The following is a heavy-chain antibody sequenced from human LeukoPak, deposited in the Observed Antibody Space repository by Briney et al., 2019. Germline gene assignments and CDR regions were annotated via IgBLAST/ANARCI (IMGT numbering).Heavy chain of an antibody. D-gene: IGHD2-2*01. J-gene: IGHJ4*02. Sequence: SETLFLTCTVSGGSISSSSYYWGWIRQPPGKGLEWIGSIYYSGSTYYNPSLKSRVAISVDTSKNQFSLKLSSVTAADTAVYYCARRRGGGYCSSTSCYVQGWGQGTLVTVSS. CDR2: IYYSGST. CDR1: GGSISSSSYY. V-gene: IGHV4-39*01. CDR3: ARRRGGGYCSSTSCYVQG.